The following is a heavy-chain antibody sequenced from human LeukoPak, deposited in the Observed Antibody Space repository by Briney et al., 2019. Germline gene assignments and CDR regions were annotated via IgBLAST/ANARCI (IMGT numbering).Heavy chain of an antibody. CDR3: ARGLGVWYFDL. Sequence: GGSLRLSCAASGFTFSSYWMHWVRQAPGKGLVWVSRINTDGNSTSYADSVKGRFSISRDNSKNTLYLQMNSLRAEDTAVYYCARGLGVWYFDLWGRGTLVTVSS. V-gene: IGHV3-74*01. CDR2: INTDGNST. J-gene: IGHJ2*01. CDR1: GFTFSSYW. D-gene: IGHD2-8*02.